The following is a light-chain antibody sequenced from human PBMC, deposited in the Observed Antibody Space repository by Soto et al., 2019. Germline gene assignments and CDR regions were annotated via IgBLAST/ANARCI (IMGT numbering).Light chain of an antibody. CDR3: QQYNNWWT. J-gene: IGKJ1*01. V-gene: IGKV3-15*01. Sequence: EIVMTQSPATLSVSPGERATLSCRASQSISNTLAWYHQRPGQAPRLLIYGASTRAPGIPARFSGSGSGTEFTLTISSLQSEDFAVYYCQQYNNWWTFGQGTRVEIK. CDR1: QSISNT. CDR2: GAS.